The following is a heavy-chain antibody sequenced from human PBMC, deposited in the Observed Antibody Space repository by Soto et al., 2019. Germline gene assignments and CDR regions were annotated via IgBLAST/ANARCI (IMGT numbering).Heavy chain of an antibody. CDR3: AKGAGGSCYTPGYY. CDR1: GFTFSSYA. Sequence: EVQLLESGGGLVQPGGSLRLSCAASGFTFSSYAMSWVRQAPGKGLEWVSSIPGSGDSTYYADSVKGRFTISRDNSKNTLFLQVGSMRAEDTTVYYCAKGAGGSCYTPGYYWGHGTLVTVSS. D-gene: IGHD2-15*01. V-gene: IGHV3-23*01. J-gene: IGHJ4*01. CDR2: IPGSGDST.